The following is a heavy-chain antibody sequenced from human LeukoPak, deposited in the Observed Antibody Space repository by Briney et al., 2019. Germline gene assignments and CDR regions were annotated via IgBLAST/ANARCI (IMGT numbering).Heavy chain of an antibody. J-gene: IGHJ4*02. V-gene: IGHV3-21*01. CDR1: GFTFSSYS. Sequence: GGSLRLSCAASGFTFSSYSMNWVRQAPGKGLEWVSSISSSSSYIYYADSVKGRFTISRDNAKNSLYLQMNSLRAEDTAVYYCARGSWAIDRNFDYWGQGTLVTVSS. CDR3: ARGSWAIDRNFDY. CDR2: ISSSSSYI. D-gene: IGHD1-14*01.